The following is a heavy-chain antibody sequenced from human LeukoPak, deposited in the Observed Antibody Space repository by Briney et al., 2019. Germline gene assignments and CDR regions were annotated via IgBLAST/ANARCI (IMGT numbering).Heavy chain of an antibody. CDR2: ISGNGGST. CDR1: GFTFISYA. V-gene: IGHV3-23*01. Sequence: GGSLTLSCAASGFTFISYAMSWVRQAPGQGLEWVSAISGNGGSTNYTHSVKGRCTVSRDNSKNTHYLQMNSLRAEDTAVYYCANTNMVFWSGYSFWFDPWGQGTLVTVSS. CDR3: ANTNMVFWSGYSFWFDP. J-gene: IGHJ5*02. D-gene: IGHD3-3*01.